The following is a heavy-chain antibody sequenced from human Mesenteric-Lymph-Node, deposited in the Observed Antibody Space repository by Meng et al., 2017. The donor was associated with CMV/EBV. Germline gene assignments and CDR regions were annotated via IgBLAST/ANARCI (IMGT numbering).Heavy chain of an antibody. CDR1: SFRGYF. CDR2: INHSGST. V-gene: IGHV4-34*01. CDR3: ARVRGYCSSTSCYNWFDP. J-gene: IGHJ5*02. D-gene: IGHD2-2*01. Sequence: SFRGYFWSWIRQPPGKGLEWIGEINHSGSTNYHPSLKSRVTISADTSKNQFSLKLSSVTAADTAVYYCARVRGYCSSTSCYNWFDPWGQGTLVTVSS.